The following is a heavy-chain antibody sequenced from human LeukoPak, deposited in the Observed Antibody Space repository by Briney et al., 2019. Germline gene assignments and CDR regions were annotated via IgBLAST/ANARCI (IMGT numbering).Heavy chain of an antibody. Sequence: SETLSLTCTVSGGSISSSSYYWGWIRQPPGKGLEWIGSIYYSGSTYYNPSLKGRVTISVDTSKNQFSLKLSSVTAADTAVYYCARPIVVVPAAIAFDPWGQGTLVTVSS. J-gene: IGHJ5*02. V-gene: IGHV4-39*01. CDR1: GGSISSSSYY. CDR3: ARPIVVVPAAIAFDP. CDR2: IYYSGST. D-gene: IGHD2-2*01.